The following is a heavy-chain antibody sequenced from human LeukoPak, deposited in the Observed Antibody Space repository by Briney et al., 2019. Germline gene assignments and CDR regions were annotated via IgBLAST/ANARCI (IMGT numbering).Heavy chain of an antibody. CDR1: GYTFTSYD. V-gene: IGHV1-8*01. CDR3: ASDLGYCSGGSCFNWFDP. D-gene: IGHD2-15*01. J-gene: IGHJ5*02. Sequence: ASVKVSCKASGYTFTSYDIKWVRQATGQGLEWMGWMNPNSGNTGYAQKFQGRVTMTRNTYISTAYMELSSLRSEDTAVYYCASDLGYCSGGSCFNWFDPWGQGTLVTVSS. CDR2: MNPNSGNT.